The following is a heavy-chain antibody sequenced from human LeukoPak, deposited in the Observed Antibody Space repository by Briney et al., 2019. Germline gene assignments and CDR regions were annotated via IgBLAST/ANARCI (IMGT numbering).Heavy chain of an antibody. D-gene: IGHD2-15*01. CDR2: TSTSSTYI. Sequence: GGSLRLSCAASRFTFSSYSMNWVRQAPGGGLEWVSSTSTSSTYIYYADSVKGRFTISRDNAKNSLYLQMNSLRAEDMAVYYCASGRVINCSGGSCSYYFDYWGQGTLVTVSS. J-gene: IGHJ4*02. V-gene: IGHV3-21*01. CDR3: ASGRVINCSGGSCSYYFDY. CDR1: RFTFSSYS.